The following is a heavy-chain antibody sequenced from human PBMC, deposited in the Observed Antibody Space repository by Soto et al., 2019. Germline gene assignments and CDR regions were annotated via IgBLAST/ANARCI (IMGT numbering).Heavy chain of an antibody. J-gene: IGHJ5*02. Sequence: QVQLVQSWAEVKKPGSSVKVSCKASGGTFSSYAISWVRQSPGQGLEWRGGIIPIFGTATYAKKFQGRVTITDDEFTSTAYMELSSLRSEDTAVYYCAREGYYYDSSGYYSGYWFDPWGQGTLVTVSS. CDR1: GGTFSSYA. V-gene: IGHV1-69*01. CDR3: AREGYYYDSSGYYSGYWFDP. CDR2: IIPIFGTA. D-gene: IGHD3-22*01.